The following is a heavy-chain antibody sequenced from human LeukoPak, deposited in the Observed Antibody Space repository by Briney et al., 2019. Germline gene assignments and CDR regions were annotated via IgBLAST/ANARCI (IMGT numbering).Heavy chain of an antibody. D-gene: IGHD3-10*01. J-gene: IGHJ4*02. CDR3: ASQGPKGRDY. V-gene: IGHV4-34*01. CDR2: INHSGST. Sequence: SETLSLTCAVYGGSFSGYYWSWIRQPPGKGLEWVGEINHSGSTNYNPSLKSRVTISVDTSKNQFSLKLSSVPAADTAVYYCASQGPKGRDYWGQGTLVTVSS. CDR1: GGSFSGYY.